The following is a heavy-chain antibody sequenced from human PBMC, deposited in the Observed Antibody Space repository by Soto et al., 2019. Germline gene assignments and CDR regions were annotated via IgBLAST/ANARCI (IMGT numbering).Heavy chain of an antibody. V-gene: IGHV1-69*06. J-gene: IGHJ6*02. Sequence: QVQLVQSGAEVRKPGSSVKISCKPSGGTFISFGVSWVRQAPGQGLEWMGGIVPNFGAANYAQKFQGRVTITADKSTSTVYMELSSLRSEDPAVYYCARGYYDTSRSYFVLYYYGMDVWGQGTTVTVSS. CDR2: IVPNFGAA. CDR3: ARGYYDTSRSYFVLYYYGMDV. CDR1: GGTFISFG. D-gene: IGHD3-22*01.